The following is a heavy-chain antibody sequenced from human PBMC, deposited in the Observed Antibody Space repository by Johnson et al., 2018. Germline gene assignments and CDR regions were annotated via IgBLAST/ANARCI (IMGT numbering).Heavy chain of an antibody. CDR3: ARDWAVVDAFDI. CDR1: GGTFSSYA. J-gene: IGHJ3*02. CDR2: IIPIFGTA. D-gene: IGHD3-22*01. Sequence: QVQLVQSGAEVKKPGSSVKVSCKASGGTFSSYAISWVRQAPGQGLEWMGGIIPIFGTANYAQTFQGRVTMTRDTSTSTVYMELSSLRSEDTAVYYCARDWAVVDAFDIWGQGTMVTVSS. V-gene: IGHV1-69*06.